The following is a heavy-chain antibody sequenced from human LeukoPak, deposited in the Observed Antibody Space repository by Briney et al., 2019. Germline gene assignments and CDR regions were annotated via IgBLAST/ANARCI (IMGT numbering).Heavy chain of an antibody. CDR1: GYTFTSYG. J-gene: IGHJ5*02. CDR3: ARDRQGFSSSWQKQNWFDP. V-gene: IGHV1-18*01. D-gene: IGHD6-13*01. CDR2: ISAYNGNT. Sequence: ASVKVSCKASGYTFTSYGISWVRQAPGQGLEWMGWISAYNGNTNYAQKLQGRVTMTTDTSSSTAYMELRSLRSDDTAVYYCARDRQGFSSSWQKQNWFDPWGQGTLVTVSS.